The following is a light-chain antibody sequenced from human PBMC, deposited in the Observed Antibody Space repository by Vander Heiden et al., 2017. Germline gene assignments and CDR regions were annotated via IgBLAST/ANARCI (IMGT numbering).Light chain of an antibody. J-gene: IGKJ4*01. CDR1: QSVSSSY. CDR2: GAS. V-gene: IGKV3-20*01. Sequence: EIVLPQSPGTLSLSPGERATLSCRASQSVSSSYLAWYQQKPGQAPRLLIYGASSRATGIPDRFSGSGSGTDFTLTISRLEPEDFAVYYCQQYDSSPPVTFGGGTKVEIK. CDR3: QQYDSSPPVT.